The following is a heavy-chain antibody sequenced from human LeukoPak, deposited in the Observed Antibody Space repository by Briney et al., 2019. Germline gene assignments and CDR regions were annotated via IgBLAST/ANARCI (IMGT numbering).Heavy chain of an antibody. J-gene: IGHJ4*02. CDR3: ARDETGISPY. D-gene: IGHD1-14*01. Sequence: SVKVSCKASGGTFSSYAISWVRQAPGPGLEWMGRIIPILGIANYAQKFQGRVTITADKSTSTAYMELSSLRSEDTAVYYCARDETGISPYWGQGTLVTVSS. V-gene: IGHV1-69*04. CDR2: IIPILGIA. CDR1: GGTFSSYA.